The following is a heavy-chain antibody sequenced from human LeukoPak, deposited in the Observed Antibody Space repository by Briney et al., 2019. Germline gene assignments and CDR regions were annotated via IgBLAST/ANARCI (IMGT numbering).Heavy chain of an antibody. D-gene: IGHD6-13*01. CDR1: GFTFSSYW. J-gene: IGHJ6*04. CDR3: AKDRWYSSSWSYYYYGMDV. CDR2: INSDGSST. Sequence: PGGSLRLSCAASGFTFSSYWMHWVRQAPGKGLVWVSRINSDGSSTSYADSVKGRFTISRDNSKNTLYLQMNSLRAEDTAVYYCAKDRWYSSSWSYYYYGMDVWGKGTTVTVSS. V-gene: IGHV3-74*01.